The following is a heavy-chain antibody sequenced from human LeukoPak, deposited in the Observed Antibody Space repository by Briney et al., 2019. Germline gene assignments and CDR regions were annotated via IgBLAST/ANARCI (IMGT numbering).Heavy chain of an antibody. J-gene: IGHJ4*02. CDR1: GGSISSYY. D-gene: IGHD5-18*01. CDR2: IYTSGST. Sequence: SETLSLTCTVSGGSISSYYWSWIRQPAGKGLEWIGRIYTSGSTNYNPSLKSRVTMSVDTSKNQFSLKLSSVTAADTAVYCCAREKKDVDTAMVAFDYWGQGTLVTVSS. CDR3: AREKKDVDTAMVAFDY. V-gene: IGHV4-4*07.